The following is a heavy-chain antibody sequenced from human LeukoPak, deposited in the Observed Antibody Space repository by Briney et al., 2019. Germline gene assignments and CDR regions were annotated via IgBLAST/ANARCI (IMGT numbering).Heavy chain of an antibody. Sequence: SETLSLTCTVSGGSMNPCYWTWIRQSPGKGLEWIGYIYFTGSTTYNPSLKSRVAFSVDRSTNQFSLKLTSVTAADTAVYYCAREGGNYYGSGSYGGYYYYLDVWGKGTTVTVSS. CDR1: GGSMNPCY. CDR3: AREGGNYYGSGSYGGYYYYLDV. D-gene: IGHD3-10*01. V-gene: IGHV4-59*01. CDR2: IYFTGST. J-gene: IGHJ6*03.